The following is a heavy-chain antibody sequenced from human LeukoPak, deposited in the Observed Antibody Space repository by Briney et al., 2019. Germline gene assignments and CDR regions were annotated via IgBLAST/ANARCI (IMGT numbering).Heavy chain of an antibody. Sequence: ASVKVSCKASGYTFTGYYMYWVRQAPGQGLEWMGWINPNSGGTNYAQKFQGRVTMTRDTSISTAYMELSRLRSDDTAVYYCASTTSIAAAGYFDYWGQGTLVTVSS. D-gene: IGHD6-13*01. CDR2: INPNSGGT. J-gene: IGHJ4*02. V-gene: IGHV1-2*02. CDR3: ASTTSIAAAGYFDY. CDR1: GYTFTGYY.